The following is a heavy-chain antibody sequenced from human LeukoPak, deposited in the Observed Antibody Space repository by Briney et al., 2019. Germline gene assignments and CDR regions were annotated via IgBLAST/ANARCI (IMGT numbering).Heavy chain of an antibody. D-gene: IGHD3-22*01. CDR3: ARDNYYDGSGYYRYYFDY. Sequence: GGSLRLSCAASGFSFSSYSMNWVRQAPGKGLEWVSSISSCSSYIYYADSVKGRFTISRDNAKNSLYLQMNSLRAEDTAVYYCARDNYYDGSGYYRYYFDYWGQGTLVTVSS. V-gene: IGHV3-21*01. J-gene: IGHJ4*02. CDR1: GFSFSSYS. CDR2: ISSCSSYI.